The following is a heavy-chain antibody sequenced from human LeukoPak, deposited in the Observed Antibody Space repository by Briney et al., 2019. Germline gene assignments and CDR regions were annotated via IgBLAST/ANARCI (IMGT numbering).Heavy chain of an antibody. D-gene: IGHD2-2*01. Sequence: SETLSLTCTVSGSTSSYYWSWIRQPPGKGLEWIGYIYTSGSTNYNPSLESRVTISVDASKNQFSLDLSSVTAADTAVYYCARQKCTSTSCLTKNAFDIWGQGTMVTVSS. J-gene: IGHJ3*02. CDR2: IYTSGST. CDR1: GSTSSYY. V-gene: IGHV4-4*09. CDR3: ARQKCTSTSCLTKNAFDI.